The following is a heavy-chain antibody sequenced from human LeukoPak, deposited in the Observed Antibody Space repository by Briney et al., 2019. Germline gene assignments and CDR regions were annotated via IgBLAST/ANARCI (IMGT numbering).Heavy chain of an antibody. Sequence: QPGRSLRLSCAASGFTFSSYAMSWVRQAPGKGLEWVSAISGSGGSTYYADSVKGRFTISRDNSKNTLYLQMNSLRAEDTAVYYCAKAIAVAGTYYFDYWGQGTLVTVSS. V-gene: IGHV3-23*01. D-gene: IGHD6-19*01. J-gene: IGHJ4*02. CDR3: AKAIAVAGTYYFDY. CDR2: ISGSGGST. CDR1: GFTFSSYA.